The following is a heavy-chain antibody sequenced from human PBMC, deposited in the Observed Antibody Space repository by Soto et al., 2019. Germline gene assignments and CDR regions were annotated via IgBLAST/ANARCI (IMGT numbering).Heavy chain of an antibody. J-gene: IGHJ3*02. Sequence: ASLKVSCKASGGTFSSYAISWVRQAPGQGLEWMGGIIPIFGTANYAQKFQGRVTITADESTSTAYMELSSLRSEDTAVYYCARDLNSGLFDIWGQGTMVTVSS. CDR2: IIPIFGTA. V-gene: IGHV1-69*13. CDR3: ARDLNSGLFDI. CDR1: GGTFSSYA.